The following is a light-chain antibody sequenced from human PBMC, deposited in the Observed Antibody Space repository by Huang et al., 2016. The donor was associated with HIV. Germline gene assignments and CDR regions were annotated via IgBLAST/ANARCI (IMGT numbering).Light chain of an antibody. Sequence: EIVLTQSPGTLSLSQGERATLSCRASQRISSSFLSWYQQKPGQTPRLLIYGAANRATGIPDRFRGSGSGTDFTLTISRLEPEDFAVYYCHHYGSPPWTFGQGTKVEIK. CDR2: GAA. V-gene: IGKV3-20*01. CDR1: QRISSSF. CDR3: HHYGSPPWT. J-gene: IGKJ1*01.